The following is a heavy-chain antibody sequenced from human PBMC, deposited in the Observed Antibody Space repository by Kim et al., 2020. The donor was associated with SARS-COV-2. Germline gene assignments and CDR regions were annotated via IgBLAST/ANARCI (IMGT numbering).Heavy chain of an antibody. CDR3: ARGATVTTGGTYCDY. J-gene: IGHJ4*02. D-gene: IGHD4-17*01. Sequence: AQKFQGRVTMTRDTSTSTINMELSSLRSEDTAVYYCARGATVTTGGTYCDYWGQGTLVTVSS. V-gene: IGHV1-46*01.